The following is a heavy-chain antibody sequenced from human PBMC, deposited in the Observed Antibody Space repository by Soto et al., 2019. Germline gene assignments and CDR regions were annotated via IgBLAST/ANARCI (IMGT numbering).Heavy chain of an antibody. Sequence: GGSLRLSCAASGFTFDDYGMSWVRQAPGKGLEWVSGINWNGGSTGYADSVKGRFTISRDNAKNSLYLQMNSLRAEDTALYHCARDRRGGYYGSGRGYYMDVWGKGTTVTVSS. D-gene: IGHD3-10*01. CDR2: INWNGGST. J-gene: IGHJ6*03. V-gene: IGHV3-20*01. CDR1: GFTFDDYG. CDR3: ARDRRGGYYGSGRGYYMDV.